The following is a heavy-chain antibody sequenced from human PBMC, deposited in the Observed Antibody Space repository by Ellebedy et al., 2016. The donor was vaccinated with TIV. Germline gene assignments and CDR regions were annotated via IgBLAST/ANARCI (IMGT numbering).Heavy chain of an antibody. D-gene: IGHD4-17*01. J-gene: IGHJ3*02. CDR3: ATDGSYGDYRSPAHAFEK. Sequence: GESLKISCGSSGFSFRSYWMTWVRQAPGKGLEWVANINQDGSEKHYVDSVKGRFTISRDNAKNSLYLQMNSLRVEDTAVYYCATDGSYGDYRSPAHAFEKWGQGTMVIVSS. CDR2: INQDGSEK. CDR1: GFSFRSYW. V-gene: IGHV3-7*01.